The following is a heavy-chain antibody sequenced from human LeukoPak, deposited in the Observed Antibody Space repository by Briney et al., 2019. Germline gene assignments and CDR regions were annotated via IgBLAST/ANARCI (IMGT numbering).Heavy chain of an antibody. CDR2: ISGSGGST. CDR1: GFTFSSYS. Sequence: GRSLRLSCAASGFTFSSYSMSWVRQAPGKGLEWVSAISGSGGSTYYADSVKGRFTISRDNSKNTLYLQMNSLRAEDTAVYYCAKREYSYGLGYFDYWGQGTLVTVSS. V-gene: IGHV3-23*01. CDR3: AKREYSYGLGYFDY. J-gene: IGHJ4*02. D-gene: IGHD5-18*01.